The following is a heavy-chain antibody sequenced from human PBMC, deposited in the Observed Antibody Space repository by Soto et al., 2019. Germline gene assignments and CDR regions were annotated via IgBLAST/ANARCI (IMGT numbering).Heavy chain of an antibody. CDR2: IRVYNGQT. V-gene: IGHV1-18*01. CDR1: GFTFTNYV. CDR3: ARTSSTCNYEG. Sequence: ASLKVSCNASGFTFTNYVMNWVLQTPGQGLEWMGWIRVYNGQTEYAQRFQDRVTMTTDTSTSTAYMELGSLRSDDTAIYYCARTSSTCNYEGWGQGTPVTVPS. D-gene: IGHD3-22*01. J-gene: IGHJ1*01.